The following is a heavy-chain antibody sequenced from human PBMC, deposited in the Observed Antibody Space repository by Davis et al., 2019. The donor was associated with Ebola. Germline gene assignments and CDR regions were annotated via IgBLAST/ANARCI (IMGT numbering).Heavy chain of an antibody. J-gene: IGHJ2*01. Sequence: ASVKVSCKASGYTFTSYGISWVRQAPGQGLEWMGWISAYNGNTNYAQKLQGRVTMTTDTSTSTAYMELSSLRSEDTAVYYCARGTTYYDFWSGYYGWYFDLWGRGTLVTVSS. CDR2: ISAYNGNT. V-gene: IGHV1-18*01. CDR1: GYTFTSYG. D-gene: IGHD3-3*01. CDR3: ARGTTYYDFWSGYYGWYFDL.